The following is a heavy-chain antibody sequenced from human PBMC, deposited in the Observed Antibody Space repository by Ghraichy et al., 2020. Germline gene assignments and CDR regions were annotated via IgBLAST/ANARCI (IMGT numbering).Heavy chain of an antibody. V-gene: IGHV4-39*01. J-gene: IGHJ4*02. CDR3: ASEGSSRWYEYYCDY. D-gene: IGHD6-13*01. CDR1: GGSISNSSYN. CDR2: LYYSGST. Sequence: GSLRLSCAVSGGSISNSSYNWGWLRQPPGKELEWIGSLYYSGSTYYNPYLKSRVTISVATSQNQFSLKLSSVTAADTAVYYCASEGSSRWYEYYCDYWGQGTLVTVSS.